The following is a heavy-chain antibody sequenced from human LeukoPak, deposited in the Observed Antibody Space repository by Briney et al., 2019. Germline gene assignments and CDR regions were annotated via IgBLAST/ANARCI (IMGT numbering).Heavy chain of an antibody. Sequence: SETLSLTCTVSGGSISSYYWSWIRQPPGKGLEWIGYIYYSGSTNYNPSLKSRVTISVDTSKNQFSLKLSSVTAADTAVYYCARRGYDFWSGYYVGYWGQGTLVTVSS. CDR2: IYYSGST. CDR1: GGSISSYY. CDR3: ARRGYDFWSGYYVGY. J-gene: IGHJ4*02. D-gene: IGHD3-3*01. V-gene: IGHV4-59*01.